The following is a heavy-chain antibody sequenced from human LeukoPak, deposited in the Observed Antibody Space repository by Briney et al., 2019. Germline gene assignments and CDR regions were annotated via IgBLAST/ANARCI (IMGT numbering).Heavy chain of an antibody. CDR2: ISGSGGST. CDR3: AKSGSGWFY. Sequence: GGSLRLSCTGSGFTFDDYAMSWVRQAPGKGLEWVSAISGSGGSTYYADSVKGRFTISRDNSKNTLYLQMNSLRAEDTAVYYCAKSGSGWFYWGQGTLVTVSS. J-gene: IGHJ4*02. D-gene: IGHD6-19*01. CDR1: GFTFDDYA. V-gene: IGHV3-23*01.